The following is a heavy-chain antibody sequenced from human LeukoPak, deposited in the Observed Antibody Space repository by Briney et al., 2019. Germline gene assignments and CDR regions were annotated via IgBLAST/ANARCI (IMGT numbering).Heavy chain of an antibody. CDR1: GGSISSSNW. CDR2: IYHSGST. D-gene: IGHD4-11*01. CDR3: ARETDYSHPNYFDP. Sequence: SETLSLTCAVSGGSISSSNWWSWVRQPPGKGLEWIGEIYHSGSTNYKPSLKSRVTISVDKSKNQISLNLNSVTAADTALYYCARETDYSHPNYFDPWGQGTLVTVSS. V-gene: IGHV4-4*02. J-gene: IGHJ5*02.